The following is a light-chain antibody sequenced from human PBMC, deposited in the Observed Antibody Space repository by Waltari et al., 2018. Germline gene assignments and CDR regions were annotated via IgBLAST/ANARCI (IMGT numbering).Light chain of an antibody. CDR1: QSVLYTTNNKNY. J-gene: IGKJ4*01. V-gene: IGKV4-1*01. CDR3: QQYHSPPQT. Sequence: DIVMTQSPDSLAVSLGERATINCKSSQSVLYTTNNKNYLAWYQQKPGHPPKLLIYWASTRESGVPDRFSGSGSGTNFTLTISSLQAEDVAVYYCQQYHSPPQTFGGGTKVEIK. CDR2: WAS.